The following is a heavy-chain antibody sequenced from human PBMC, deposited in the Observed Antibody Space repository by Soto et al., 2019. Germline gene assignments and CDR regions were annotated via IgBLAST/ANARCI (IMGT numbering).Heavy chain of an antibody. J-gene: IGHJ4*02. Sequence: GGSLRLSCAASGFTFSSYGMHWVRQAPGKGLEWVAVISYDGSNKYYADSVKGRLTISRDNSKNTLYLQMNSLRAEDTAVYYCAKASITMIVVVIQYFYYWGQGTLVTVSS. CDR2: ISYDGSNK. CDR1: GFTFSSYG. V-gene: IGHV3-30*18. CDR3: AKASITMIVVVIQYFYY. D-gene: IGHD3-22*01.